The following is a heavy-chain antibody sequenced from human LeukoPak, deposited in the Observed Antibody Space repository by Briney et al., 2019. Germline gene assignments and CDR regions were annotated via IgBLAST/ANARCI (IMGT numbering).Heavy chain of an antibody. J-gene: IGHJ6*03. CDR2: IDWDDDK. V-gene: IGHV2-70*11. D-gene: IGHD3-3*01. CDR1: GFSLSTSGMC. CDR3: ARMIGPGVRFLESGYYYYMDV. Sequence: SGPTLVKPTQTLTLTCTFSGFSLSTSGMCVSWIRQPPGKALEWLARIDWDDDKYYSTSLKTRLTISKDTSKNQVVLTMTNMDPVDTATYYCARMIGPGVRFLESGYYYYMDVWGKGTTVTVSS.